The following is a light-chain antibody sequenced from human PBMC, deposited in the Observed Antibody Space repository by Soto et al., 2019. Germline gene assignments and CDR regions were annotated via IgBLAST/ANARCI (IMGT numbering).Light chain of an antibody. CDR3: QRYITYWT. CDR2: KAS. J-gene: IGKJ1*01. Sequence: DIQMTQSPSTLSASVGDRVTITCRASQTISNWLAWYQQKSGKAPKILLYKASNLESGVPLRFSGNGSGTEFALTISSLQPDDFATYYCQRYITYWTFGQGTKV. V-gene: IGKV1-5*03. CDR1: QTISNW.